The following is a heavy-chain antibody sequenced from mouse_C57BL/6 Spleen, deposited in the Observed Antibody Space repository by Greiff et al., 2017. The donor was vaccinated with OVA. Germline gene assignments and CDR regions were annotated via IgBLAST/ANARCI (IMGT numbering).Heavy chain of an antibody. V-gene: IGHV1-52*01. J-gene: IGHJ1*03. CDR2: IDPSDSET. CDR1: GYTFTSYW. Sequence: QVHVKQPGAELVRPGSSVKLSCKASGYTFTSYWMHWVKQRPIQGLEWIGNIDPSDSETHYNQKFKDKATLTVDKSSSTAYMQLSSLTSEDSAVYYCARFYGYDGGYFDVWGTGTTVTVSS. D-gene: IGHD2-2*01. CDR3: ARFYGYDGGYFDV.